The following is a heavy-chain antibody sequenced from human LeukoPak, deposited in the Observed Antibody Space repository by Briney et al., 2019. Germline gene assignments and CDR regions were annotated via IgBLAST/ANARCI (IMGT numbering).Heavy chain of an antibody. Sequence: PGGSLRLSCTASGLTFSDYYLNWIRQAPGKGLEWVSKISGDGSNIAYADSVKGRFTISRDNAKNSLYLQMDSLRDEDTALYYCARGSGYGPPLTYWGQGALVLVSS. D-gene: IGHD4-17*01. CDR3: ARGSGYGPPLTY. J-gene: IGHJ4*02. V-gene: IGHV3-11*01. CDR1: GLTFSDYY. CDR2: ISGDGSNI.